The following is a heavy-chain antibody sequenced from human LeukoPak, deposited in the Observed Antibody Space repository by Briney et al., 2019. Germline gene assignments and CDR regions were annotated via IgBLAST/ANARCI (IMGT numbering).Heavy chain of an antibody. J-gene: IGHJ5*02. Sequence: PGGSLRLSCAASGFTFNTYSMSWVRQAPGKGLEWVSIISRASESIFYADSVKGRFTISRDNAKNSLYLQMNGLRAEDTAVYYCARGATGVTRWFDPWGQGTRVTVSS. CDR2: ISRASESI. D-gene: IGHD1-1*01. CDR1: GFTFNTYS. CDR3: ARGATGVTRWFDP. V-gene: IGHV3-21*01.